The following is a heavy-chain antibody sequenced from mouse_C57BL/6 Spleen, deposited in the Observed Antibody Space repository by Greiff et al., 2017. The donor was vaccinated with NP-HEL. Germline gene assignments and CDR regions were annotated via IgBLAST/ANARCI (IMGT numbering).Heavy chain of an antibody. CDR3: ARGDGYYGSFDY. CDR1: GYTFTSYW. D-gene: IGHD1-1*01. Sequence: VQLQQPGAELVMPGASVKLSCKASGYTFTSYWMHWVKQRPGQGLEWIGEIDPSDSYTNYNQKFKGKSTLTVDKSSSTAYMQLSSLTSEDSAVYYCARGDGYYGSFDYWGQGTTLTVSS. CDR2: IDPSDSYT. V-gene: IGHV1-69*01. J-gene: IGHJ2*01.